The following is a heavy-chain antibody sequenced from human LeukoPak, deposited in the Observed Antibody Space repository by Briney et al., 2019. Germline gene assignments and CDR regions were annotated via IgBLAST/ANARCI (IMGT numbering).Heavy chain of an antibody. CDR3: ARDWTDSGSWYGEGFDD. CDR1: GYTFTGYY. CDR2: INPNSGGT. Sequence: GASVKVSCKASGYTFTGYYIHWVRQAPGQGLEWMGWINPNSGGTNYAQKFQGRVTMTRDTSISTAYMELSGLRSDDTALYYCARDWTDSGSWYGEGFDDWGQGTLVTVSS. D-gene: IGHD2-15*01. V-gene: IGHV1-2*02. J-gene: IGHJ4*02.